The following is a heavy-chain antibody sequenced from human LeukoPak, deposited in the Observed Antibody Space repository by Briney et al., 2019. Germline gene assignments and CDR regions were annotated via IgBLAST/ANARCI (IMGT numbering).Heavy chain of an antibody. CDR1: GFTFDDYA. Sequence: GGSLRLSCAASGFTFDDYAMHWVRQAPGKGLEWVSGISWNSGSIGYADSVKGRFTISRDNAKNSLYLQMNSLRAEDTALYFCAKDLLNYIYGVDVWGQGTTVTVSS. J-gene: IGHJ6*02. CDR3: AKDLLNYIYGVDV. V-gene: IGHV3-9*01. CDR2: ISWNSGSI.